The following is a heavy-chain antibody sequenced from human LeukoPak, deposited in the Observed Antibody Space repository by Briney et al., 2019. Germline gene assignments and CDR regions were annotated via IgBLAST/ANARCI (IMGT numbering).Heavy chain of an antibody. Sequence: SQTLSLTCAVSGGSISSGGYSWSWIRQPPGKGLEWIGYIYHRGSTYYNPSLKSRVTISVDRSKNQFSLKLSSVTAADTAVYYCARGGMVRGVQFDYWGQGTLVTVSS. D-gene: IGHD3-10*01. CDR2: IYHRGST. V-gene: IGHV4-30-2*01. CDR3: ARGGMVRGVQFDY. CDR1: GGSISSGGYS. J-gene: IGHJ4*02.